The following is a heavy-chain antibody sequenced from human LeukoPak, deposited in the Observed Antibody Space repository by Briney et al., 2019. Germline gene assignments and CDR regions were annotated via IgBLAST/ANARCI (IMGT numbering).Heavy chain of an antibody. V-gene: IGHV3-33*06. D-gene: IGHD3/OR15-3a*01. CDR3: TKDQVQGIWTDLTY. CDR2: IWPDAIKK. Sequence: GGSLRLSCAASGFVFSNFCMHWVRQAPGKGLEWVAVIWPDAIKKYYADSVKGRFTNSRENSKNTLYLQMNSLRPEDTAVYYCTKDQVQGIWTDLTYWGRGNLVTVSS. J-gene: IGHJ4*02. CDR1: GFVFSNFC.